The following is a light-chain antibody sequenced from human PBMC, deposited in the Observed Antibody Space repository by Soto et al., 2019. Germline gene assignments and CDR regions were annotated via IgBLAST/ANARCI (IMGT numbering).Light chain of an antibody. V-gene: IGKV2-30*01. J-gene: IGKJ2*01. CDR2: KVS. Sequence: DVVMTQSPLSLPVTLGQPASISCRSSQSLVYSDGNTYLNWFPQRPGQSPRRLIYKVSNRDSGVPDRFSGSGSGTDFTLKISRVEAEDVGVYYCMQGTDWPRYTFGQGTKLEIK. CDR1: QSLVYSDGNTY. CDR3: MQGTDWPRYT.